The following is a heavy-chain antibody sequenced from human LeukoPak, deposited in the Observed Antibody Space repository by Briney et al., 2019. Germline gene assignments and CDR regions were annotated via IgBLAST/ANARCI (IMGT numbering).Heavy chain of an antibody. CDR3: ARSSTTVTTRFFDL. V-gene: IGHV3-20*04. Sequence: GGSLRLSCAASGFTFDDYGMSWVRQGPGKGLEWVFTITWNDGQTAYADSVKGRFTISRDNAKNSLYLEMNSLSPEDTALYYCARSSTTVTTRFFDLWGRGTLVTVSS. D-gene: IGHD4-17*01. CDR2: ITWNDGQT. J-gene: IGHJ2*01. CDR1: GFTFDDYG.